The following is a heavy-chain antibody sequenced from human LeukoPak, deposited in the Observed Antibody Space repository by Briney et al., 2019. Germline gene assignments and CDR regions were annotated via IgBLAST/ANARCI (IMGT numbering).Heavy chain of an antibody. CDR3: ARVYYYGSGSYYNWFDP. J-gene: IGHJ5*02. V-gene: IGHV1-8*01. CDR2: MNPNSGNT. CDR1: GYTFTSYD. Sequence: ASVKVSCKASGYTFTSYDINWVRQATGQGLEWMGWMNPNSGNTGYAQKFQGRVTMTRNTSISTAYVELSSLRSEDTAVYYCARVYYYGSGSYYNWFDPWGQGTLVTVSS. D-gene: IGHD3-10*01.